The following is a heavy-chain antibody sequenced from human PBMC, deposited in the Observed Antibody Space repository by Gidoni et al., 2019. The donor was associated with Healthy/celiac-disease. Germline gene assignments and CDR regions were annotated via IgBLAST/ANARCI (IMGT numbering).Heavy chain of an antibody. CDR2: IIPILGIA. V-gene: IGHV1-69*04. J-gene: IGHJ4*02. CDR3: AREGRIGEQWLVLPRYFDY. CDR1: VGTFSSYA. D-gene: IGHD6-19*01. Sequence: QVQLVQSGAEVKKPGSSVKVSCKASVGTFSSYAISWGRQAPGQGLEWMGRIIPILGIANYAQKFQGRVTITADKSTSTAYMELSSLRSEDTAVYYCAREGRIGEQWLVLPRYFDYWGQGTLVTVSS.